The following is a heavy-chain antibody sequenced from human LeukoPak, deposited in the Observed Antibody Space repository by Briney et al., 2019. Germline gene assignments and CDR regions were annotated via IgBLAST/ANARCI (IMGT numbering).Heavy chain of an antibody. CDR3: AKVPRPYCSGGSCYHFNY. J-gene: IGHJ4*02. Sequence: PGGSLRLSCIGTGFTFSSDAMGWVRQAPGKGLEWVSGISGSGGSTYYADSVKGRFTISRDNSKNTVYLQVNSLRAEDTAVYFCAKVPRPYCSGGSCYHFNYWGQGTLVTVSS. CDR2: ISGSGGST. CDR1: GFTFSSDA. D-gene: IGHD2-15*01. V-gene: IGHV3-23*01.